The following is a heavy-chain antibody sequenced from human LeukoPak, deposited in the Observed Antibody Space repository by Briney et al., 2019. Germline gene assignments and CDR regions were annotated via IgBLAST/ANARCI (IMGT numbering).Heavy chain of an antibody. CDR3: ARGEYDFWSGPNWFDP. J-gene: IGHJ5*02. D-gene: IGHD3-3*01. Sequence: GGSLRLSCAASGFTFSDYYMSWIRQAPEKGLEWVSYISSSGSTIYYADSVKGRFTISRDNAKNSLYLQMNSLRAEDTAVYYCARGEYDFWSGPNWFDPWGQGTLVTVSS. CDR2: ISSSGSTI. CDR1: GFTFSDYY. V-gene: IGHV3-11*04.